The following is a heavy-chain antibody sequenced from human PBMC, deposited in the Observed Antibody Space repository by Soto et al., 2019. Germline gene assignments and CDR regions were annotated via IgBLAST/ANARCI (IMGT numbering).Heavy chain of an antibody. V-gene: IGHV3-72*01. D-gene: IGHD3-9*01. J-gene: IGHJ6*02. Sequence: EVQLVESGGGLVQPGGSLRLSCAASGLIFSDYHMVWVRQAPGQGLEWVGRIRRKANSYTTEYAASVKGRFTISRDDSKNSQYLQKNCLKSEDTAVYYCAMLDDWSGGSSGMDVWGQGTTVTISS. CDR2: IRRKANSYTT. CDR3: AMLDDWSGGSSGMDV. CDR1: GLIFSDYH.